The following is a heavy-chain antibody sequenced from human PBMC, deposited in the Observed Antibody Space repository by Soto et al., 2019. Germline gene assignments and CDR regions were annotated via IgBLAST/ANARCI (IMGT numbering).Heavy chain of an antibody. CDR1: VGSVSSGSYY. D-gene: IGHD5-18*01. V-gene: IGHV4-61*01. Sequence: SETLSLTCTFSVGSVSSGSYYCTWIGQPPWKGLEWLGYIYYSGTTNYNPPLKSRITISVDTSGNQFSLKLSSVTAADTAVYFCARTYCTNTACQAHGIDVCGKGTTVTVSS. J-gene: IGHJ6*04. CDR3: ARTYCTNTACQAHGIDV. CDR2: IYYSGTT.